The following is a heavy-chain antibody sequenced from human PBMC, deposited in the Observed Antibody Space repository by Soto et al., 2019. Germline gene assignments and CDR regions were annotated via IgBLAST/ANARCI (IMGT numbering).Heavy chain of an antibody. Sequence: SETLSLTCTVSGGSISSSSYYWGWIRQPPGKGLEWIGSIYYSGSTYYNPSLKSRVTISVDTSKNQFSLKLSSVTAADTAVYYCARLAAAGDLDYWGQGTLVTVSS. D-gene: IGHD6-13*01. J-gene: IGHJ4*02. CDR1: GGSISSSSYY. CDR2: IYYSGST. CDR3: ARLAAAGDLDY. V-gene: IGHV4-39*01.